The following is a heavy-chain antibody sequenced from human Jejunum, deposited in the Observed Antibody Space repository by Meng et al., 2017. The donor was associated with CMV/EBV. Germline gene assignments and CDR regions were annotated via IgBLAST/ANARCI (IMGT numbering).Heavy chain of an antibody. CDR2: TRNKAKGYTT. CDR1: SHQC. J-gene: IGHJ4*02. Sequence: SHQCMDWVRQAPGKGLEWVGRTRNKAKGYTTEYAASVKGRFSISRDDSKHSLYLQMNSLKIEDTAVYSCVRARPDSSGHYYFDYWGQGTLVTVSS. V-gene: IGHV3-72*01. CDR3: VRARPDSSGHYYFDY. D-gene: IGHD3-22*01.